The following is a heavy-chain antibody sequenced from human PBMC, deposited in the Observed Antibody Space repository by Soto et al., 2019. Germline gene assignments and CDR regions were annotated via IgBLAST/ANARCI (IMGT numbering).Heavy chain of an antibody. CDR3: ARPRPDGSGYYDSYFDS. CDR1: GFTSSDCY. CDR2: ISGSGGTM. V-gene: IGHV3-11*01. Sequence: GGSLRLSCAASGFTSSDCYMSWIRQAPGKGLEWVSYISGSGGTMSYADSVKGRFTISRDNAKNSLYLQMNSLRAEDTAVYYCARPRPDGSGYYDSYFDSWGQGTLVTVSS. D-gene: IGHD3-22*01. J-gene: IGHJ4*02.